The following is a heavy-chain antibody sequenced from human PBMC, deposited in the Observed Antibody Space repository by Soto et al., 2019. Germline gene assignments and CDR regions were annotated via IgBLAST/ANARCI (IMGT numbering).Heavy chain of an antibody. CDR1: GFTFSSYG. D-gene: IGHD3-22*01. CDR2: IWYDGSNK. Sequence: QVQLVESGGGVVQPGRSLRLSCAASGFTFSSYGMHWVRQAPGKGLEWVAVIWYDGSNKYYADSLKGRFTISSDNSKKTLYLQVNSLRAEDTAVYFCARDDYDSSGYYYVDYCGQGTLVTVSS. CDR3: ARDDYDSSGYYYVDY. J-gene: IGHJ4*02. V-gene: IGHV3-33*01.